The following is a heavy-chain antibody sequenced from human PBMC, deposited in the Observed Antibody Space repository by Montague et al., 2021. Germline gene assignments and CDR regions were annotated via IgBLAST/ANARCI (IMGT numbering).Heavy chain of an antibody. V-gene: IGHV4-31*03. CDR1: GDSLSSVGYS. D-gene: IGHD6-13*01. CDR2: MYYGGST. CDR3: ARGRLATGDFDY. Sequence: TLSLTCTVSGDSLSSVGYSWTWIRQHPGKGLEWIGYMYYGGSTYYNPSSKSRVTISGDTSKNHFSLRLTSVTAADTAVYYCARGRLATGDFDYWGQGTLVTVSP. J-gene: IGHJ4*02.